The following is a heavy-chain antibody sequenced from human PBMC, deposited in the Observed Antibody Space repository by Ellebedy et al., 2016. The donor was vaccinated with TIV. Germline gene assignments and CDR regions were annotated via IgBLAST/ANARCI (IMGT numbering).Heavy chain of an antibody. CDR2: IRQDGSDM. V-gene: IGHV3-7*01. Sequence: GGSLRLSCVGSGFSFSSYWMSWVRQAPGKGLEWVANIRQDGSDMYYVDSVKGRFTISRDNAKNSLYLQMNSLRDEDTSVYYCATDGSYGDYRSPAHAFVFWGQGTTVTVSS. D-gene: IGHD4-17*01. CDR1: GFSFSSYW. J-gene: IGHJ3*01. CDR3: ATDGSYGDYRSPAHAFVF.